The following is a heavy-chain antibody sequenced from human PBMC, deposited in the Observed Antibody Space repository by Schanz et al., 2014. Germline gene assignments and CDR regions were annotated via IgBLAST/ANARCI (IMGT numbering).Heavy chain of an antibody. V-gene: IGHV3-30*01. J-gene: IGHJ4*02. CDR3: AKEKEEVAADGSFFDY. CDR2: ISFDGRNT. D-gene: IGHD6-13*01. Sequence: QVQLVESGGGLVQPGRSLRLSCVASGFPFSSYALHWVRQAPGKGLEWVGFISFDGRNTGYAHSVKGRFTISRDNSKNTVNLQMNSLRAEDTAVYYCAKEKEEVAADGSFFDYWGQGTLVTVSS. CDR1: GFPFSSYA.